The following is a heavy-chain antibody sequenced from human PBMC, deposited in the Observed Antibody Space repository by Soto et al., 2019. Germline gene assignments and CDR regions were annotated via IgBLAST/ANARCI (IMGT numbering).Heavy chain of an antibody. Sequence: SETLSLTCTVSGGPISSGGYYWSWVRQHPGKGLEWIGYIYYNITTYYNPSLKSRVIISLDTSKNQFSLKLSSVTAADTAVYYCARAPRGDTAMDPYYYGMDVWGQGTTVTVSS. J-gene: IGHJ6*02. CDR2: IYYNITT. D-gene: IGHD5-18*01. V-gene: IGHV4-31*03. CDR3: ARAPRGDTAMDPYYYGMDV. CDR1: GGPISSGGYY.